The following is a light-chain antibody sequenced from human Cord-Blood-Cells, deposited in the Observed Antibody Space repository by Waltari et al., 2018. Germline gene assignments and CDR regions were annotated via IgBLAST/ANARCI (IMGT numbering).Light chain of an antibody. J-gene: IGKJ2*01. Sequence: IQMTQSPSTLSASVGDRVHITCRASQSISGWLAWYQQKPGKAPKLLIYDASSLESGVPSRFSGSGSGTEFTLTISSLQPDDFATYYCQQYNSYSPGYTFGQGTKLEIK. CDR3: QQYNSYSPGYT. V-gene: IGKV1-5*01. CDR2: DAS. CDR1: QSISGW.